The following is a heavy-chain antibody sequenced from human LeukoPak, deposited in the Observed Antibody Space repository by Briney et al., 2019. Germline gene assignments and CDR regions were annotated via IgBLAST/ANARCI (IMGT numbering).Heavy chain of an antibody. CDR3: ARDFYYDSSGYYSGAFDI. D-gene: IGHD3-22*01. J-gene: IGHJ3*02. Sequence: ASVKDSCKASGYTFTSYYMHWVRQAPGQGLEWMGIINPSGGSTSYAQKFQGRVTMTRDTSTSTVYMELSSLRSEDTAVYYCARDFYYDSSGYYSGAFDIWGQGTMVTVSS. CDR1: GYTFTSYY. V-gene: IGHV1-46*01. CDR2: INPSGGST.